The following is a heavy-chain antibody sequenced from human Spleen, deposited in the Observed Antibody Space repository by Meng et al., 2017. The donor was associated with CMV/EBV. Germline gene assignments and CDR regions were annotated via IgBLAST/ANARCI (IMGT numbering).Heavy chain of an antibody. CDR3: ARELAEYAINNFGMDV. Sequence: GGSLRLSCGASGFPFNSHGFHWVRQGPGKGLEWVALVSYDGRMQYYADSVKGRFTISRDGSRNTVYLQMKSLRIEDTAVYFGARELAEYAINNFGMDVWGPGTTVTVSS. CDR1: GFPFNSHG. V-gene: IGHV3-30*03. CDR2: VSYDGRMQ. D-gene: IGHD2-8*01. J-gene: IGHJ6*02.